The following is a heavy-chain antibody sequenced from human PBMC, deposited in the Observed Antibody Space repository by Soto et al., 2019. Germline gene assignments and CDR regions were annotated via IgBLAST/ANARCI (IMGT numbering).Heavy chain of an antibody. CDR2: ISYDGSNK. V-gene: IGHV3-30-3*01. J-gene: IGHJ4*02. Sequence: GGSLRLSCAASGFTFSSYAMHWVRQAPGKGLEWVAVISYDGSNKYYADSVKCRFTISRDNSKNTLYLQMNSLRAEDTAVYYCARDRGGYDSYWGQGTLVTVSS. D-gene: IGHD5-12*01. CDR3: ARDRGGYDSY. CDR1: GFTFSSYA.